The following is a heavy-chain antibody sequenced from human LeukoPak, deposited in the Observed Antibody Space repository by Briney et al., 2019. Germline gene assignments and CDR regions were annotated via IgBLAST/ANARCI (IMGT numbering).Heavy chain of an antibody. CDR3: ARTRDYIDY. Sequence: SETLSLTCTVSDGSIGSYYWSWIRQPPGKGLEWIGSIYYSGSTYYNPSLKSRVTISVDTSKNQFSLKLTSVTAADTAVYYCARTRDYIDYWGQGTLVTVSS. D-gene: IGHD3-10*01. J-gene: IGHJ4*02. CDR1: DGSIGSYY. CDR2: IYYSGST. V-gene: IGHV4-59*01.